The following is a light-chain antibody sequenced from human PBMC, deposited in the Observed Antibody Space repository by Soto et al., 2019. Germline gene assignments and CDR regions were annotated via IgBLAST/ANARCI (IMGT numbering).Light chain of an antibody. CDR3: QQNYNSRWT. CDR1: LPITTY. Sequence: DIPMTQSPSSLSASVGDRVTITCRASLPITTYLNWFQQKPGKAPKLLIYGASTLQTGVPSRFNGGGSGTDFILTISSLQPEDFGTYYCQQNYNSRWTFGQGTEIEI. J-gene: IGKJ1*01. V-gene: IGKV1-39*01. CDR2: GAS.